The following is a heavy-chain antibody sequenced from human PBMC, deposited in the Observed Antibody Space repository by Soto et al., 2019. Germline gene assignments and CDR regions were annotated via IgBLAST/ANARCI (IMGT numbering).Heavy chain of an antibody. CDR3: VREDGVVGASSAFDY. J-gene: IGHJ4*02. Sequence: LRXSCVASGVALTTYTINWVRQGTGTGLEWVSSINGRSNYKYYSDSVKGRFTVSRDNAQNSLFLQMSRLGPEDTAVYYCVREDGVVGASSAFDYWGQGTLVTVSS. CDR1: GVALTTYT. D-gene: IGHD1-26*01. V-gene: IGHV3-21*01. CDR2: INGRSNYK.